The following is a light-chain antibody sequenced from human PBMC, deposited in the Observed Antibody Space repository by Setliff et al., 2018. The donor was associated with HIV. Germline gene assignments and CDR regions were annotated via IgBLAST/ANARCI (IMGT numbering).Light chain of an antibody. J-gene: IGLJ2*01. CDR3: CSYTTSNNGVV. Sequence: QSALAQPASVSGSPGQSITISCTGTSSDIGSSNFVSRYQQHPGKAPKVMIYNVDKRPSGVSNRFSGSKSGNTASLTISGLQTEDEADYYCCSYTTSNNGVVFGGGTKVTVL. CDR2: NVD. V-gene: IGLV2-14*03. CDR1: SSDIGSSNF.